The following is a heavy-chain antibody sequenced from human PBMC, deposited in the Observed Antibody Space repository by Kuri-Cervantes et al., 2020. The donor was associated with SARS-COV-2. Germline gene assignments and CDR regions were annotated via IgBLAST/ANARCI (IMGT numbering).Heavy chain of an antibody. CDR3: ARGPLRSSSWSVLGAYYCYYMDV. CDR2: IIPIFGTA. CDR1: GGTFSSYA. D-gene: IGHD6-13*01. Sequence: SVKVSCKASGGTFSSYAISWVRQAPGQGLEWMGGIIPIFGTANYAQKFQGRVTITADESTSTAYMELSSLRSEDTAVYYCARGPLRSSSWSVLGAYYCYYMDVWGKGTTVTVSS. J-gene: IGHJ6*03. V-gene: IGHV1-69*13.